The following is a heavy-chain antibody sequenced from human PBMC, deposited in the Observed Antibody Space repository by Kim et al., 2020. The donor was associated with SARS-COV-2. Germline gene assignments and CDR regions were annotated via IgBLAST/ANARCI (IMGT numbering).Heavy chain of an antibody. CDR2: IRSKANSYAT. CDR1: GFTFSGSA. D-gene: IGHD1-20*01. V-gene: IGHV3-73*01. J-gene: IGHJ6*02. Sequence: GGSLRLSCAASGFTFSGSAMHWVRQASGKGLEWVGRIRSKANSYATAYAASVKGRFTISRDDSKNTAYLQMNSLKTEDTAVYYCTRRVSGRYGNPIYYYGMDVWGQGTTVTVSS. CDR3: TRRVSGRYGNPIYYYGMDV.